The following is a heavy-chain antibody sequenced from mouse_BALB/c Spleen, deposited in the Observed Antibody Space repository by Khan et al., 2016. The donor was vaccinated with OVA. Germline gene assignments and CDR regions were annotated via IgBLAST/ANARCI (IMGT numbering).Heavy chain of an antibody. V-gene: IGHV1S41*01. CDR2: IAPGSGST. Sequence: DLEMPGAAVTLSCKASGYTFTSYWINWIKQRPGQGLEWIGRIAPGSGSTSCNDMFTGKAILTVDASSSTAYIQLSRLSSEDSAGYFCARSNYYGSGLYAMDYWGQGTSVTVSS. J-gene: IGHJ4*01. D-gene: IGHD1-1*01. CDR1: GYTFTSYW. CDR3: ARSNYYGSGLYAMDY.